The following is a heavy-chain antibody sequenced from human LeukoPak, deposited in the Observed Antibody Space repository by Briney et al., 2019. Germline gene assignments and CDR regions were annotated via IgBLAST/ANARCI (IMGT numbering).Heavy chain of an antibody. CDR3: ARQGRRVTVKFYNWFDP. CDR2: INHSGST. D-gene: IGHD1-14*01. J-gene: IGHJ5*02. V-gene: IGHV4-34*01. CDR1: GGSFSGYY. Sequence: IPSETLSLTSAVYGGSFSGYYWSWIRQPPGKGLEWIGEINHSGSTNYNPSLKSRVTISVDTSKNQFSLKLSSVTAADTAVYYCARQGRRVTVKFYNWFDPWGQGTLVTVSS.